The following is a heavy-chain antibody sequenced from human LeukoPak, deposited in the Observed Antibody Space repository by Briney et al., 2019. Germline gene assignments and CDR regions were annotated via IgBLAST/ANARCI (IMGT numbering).Heavy chain of an antibody. V-gene: IGHV3-53*05. J-gene: IGHJ4*02. D-gene: IGHD3-3*01. Sequence: PGGSLRLSCAASGFTVSSNYMSWVRQAPGKGLEWVSVIYSGGSTYYADSVKGRFTISRDNSKNTLYLQMNSLRAEDTAVYYCAKDGAGPPYDFWSGYFTSPYYFDYWGQGTLVTVSS. CDR2: IYSGGST. CDR3: AKDGAGPPYDFWSGYFTSPYYFDY. CDR1: GFTVSSNY.